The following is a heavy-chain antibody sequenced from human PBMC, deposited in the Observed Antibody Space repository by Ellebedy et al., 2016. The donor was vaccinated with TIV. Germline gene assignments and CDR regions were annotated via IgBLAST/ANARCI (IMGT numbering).Heavy chain of an antibody. Sequence: AASVKVSCKPSGYTLNTYAITWIRQAPGQGLEWMGRISTYNGDTDYAQKFQGRVTMTTDTSTSTAYMELRSLRSDDTALYYCARDHCAGDCYPPDYWGQGTLVTVSS. CDR2: ISTYNGDT. CDR1: GYTLNTYA. V-gene: IGHV1-18*01. D-gene: IGHD2-21*02. J-gene: IGHJ4*02. CDR3: ARDHCAGDCYPPDY.